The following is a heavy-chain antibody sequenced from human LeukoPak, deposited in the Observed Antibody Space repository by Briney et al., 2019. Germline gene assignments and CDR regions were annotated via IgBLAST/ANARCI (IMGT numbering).Heavy chain of an antibody. CDR1: GVAFSGYY. CDR2: INHRGNT. D-gene: IGHD3-22*01. Sequence: SETLSLTCAVYGVAFSGYYWTWIRQPPGKGLEWIGEINHRGNTNYNPSLESPVAISADTSKNHFSLNLSSVTAADTAVYYCARGRYDRRGSYDLVQTKAFDYWGQGTLVTVS. V-gene: IGHV4-34*01. J-gene: IGHJ4*02. CDR3: ARGRYDRRGSYDLVQTKAFDY.